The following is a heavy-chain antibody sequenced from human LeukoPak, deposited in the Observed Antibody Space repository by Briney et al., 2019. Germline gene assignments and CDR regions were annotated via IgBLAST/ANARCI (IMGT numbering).Heavy chain of an antibody. CDR1: GFTFSNAW. Sequence: PGGSLRLSCAASGFTFSNAWMSWVRQAPGKGVEWVGRIKRKTDGCTTDYAAPVKGRFTISRDDSKNTLYLQMNSLKTEDTAVYYCTTLVVVPAGMDVWGKGTTVTVSS. J-gene: IGHJ6*03. V-gene: IGHV3-15*01. CDR3: TTLVVVPAGMDV. CDR2: IKRKTDGCTT. D-gene: IGHD2-2*01.